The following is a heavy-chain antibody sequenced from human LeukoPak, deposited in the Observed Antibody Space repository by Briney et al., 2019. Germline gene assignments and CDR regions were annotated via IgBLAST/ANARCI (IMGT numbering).Heavy chain of an antibody. J-gene: IGHJ4*02. Sequence: SETLSLTCTVSGGSITSYYWSWIRQPAGKGLEWIGRIYTRGSTNYNPSLKSRITIPVDTSRNQFSLKLTSVTAADTAVYYCAGEGHYYDDTGYYYGGEDYWGQGTLVTVSS. CDR2: IYTRGST. CDR1: GGSITSYY. D-gene: IGHD3-22*01. V-gene: IGHV4-4*07. CDR3: AGEGHYYDDTGYYYGGEDY.